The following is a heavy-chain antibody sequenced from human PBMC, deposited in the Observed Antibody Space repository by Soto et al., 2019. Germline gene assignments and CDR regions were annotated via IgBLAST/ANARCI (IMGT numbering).Heavy chain of an antibody. V-gene: IGHV3-23*01. CDR1: GFTFSSYA. Sequence: GGSLRLSCAASGFTFSSYAMSWVRQAPGKGLEWVSAISGSGGSTYYADSVKGRFTISRDNSKNTLYLQMNSLRAEDTAVYYCAKWTTIGYYYYYYMDVWGKGTTVTVS. J-gene: IGHJ6*03. D-gene: IGHD5-12*01. CDR2: ISGSGGST. CDR3: AKWTTIGYYYYYYMDV.